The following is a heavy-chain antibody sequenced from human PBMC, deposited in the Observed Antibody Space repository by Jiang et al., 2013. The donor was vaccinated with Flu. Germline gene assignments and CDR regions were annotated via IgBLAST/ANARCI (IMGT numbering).Heavy chain of an antibody. CDR2: TYYRSKWYN. CDR1: GDSVSSNSVA. V-gene: IGHV6-1*01. CDR3: ARGAFRAFDI. J-gene: IGHJ3*02. Sequence: QTLSLTCAISGDSVSSNSVAWNWIRQSPSRGLEWLGRTYYRSKWYNDYAVSVRSRIIINPDTSKNQFSLQLNSVTPEDTAVYYCARGAFRAFDIWGQGTMVTVSS.